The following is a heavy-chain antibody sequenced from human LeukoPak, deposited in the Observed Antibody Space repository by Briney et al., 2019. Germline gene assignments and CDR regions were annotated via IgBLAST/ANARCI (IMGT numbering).Heavy chain of an antibody. CDR2: ISSSGGTI. D-gene: IGHD6-6*01. V-gene: IGHV3-48*03. J-gene: IGHJ4*02. CDR1: GFTFSSYE. CDR3: ARMRPELDY. Sequence: GGSLRLSCAASGFTFSSYEMNWVRQAPGKGLEWISYISSSGGTIYYADSVKGRFTISRDNAKNSLYLQTNSLRAEDTAVYYCARMRPELDYWGQGTLVTVSS.